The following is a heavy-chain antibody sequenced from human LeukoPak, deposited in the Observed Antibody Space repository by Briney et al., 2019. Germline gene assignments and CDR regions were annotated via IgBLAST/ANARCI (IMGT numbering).Heavy chain of an antibody. Sequence: GGSLRLSCAASGFTFSNYGMHWVCQAPGKGLEWVAVIWSDGSNKYYADSVRGRFTISRDNSKNTLYLQMNSLRAEDTAVYYCARVTMVAAASYNWFVPWGQGTLVTVSS. CDR2: IWSDGSNK. CDR1: GFTFSNYG. D-gene: IGHD2-15*01. CDR3: ARVTMVAAASYNWFVP. J-gene: IGHJ5*02. V-gene: IGHV3-33*01.